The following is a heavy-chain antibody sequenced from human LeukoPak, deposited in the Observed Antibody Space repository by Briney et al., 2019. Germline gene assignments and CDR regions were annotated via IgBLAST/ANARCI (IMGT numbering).Heavy chain of an antibody. CDR3: ARGDSSSSPYYFDD. CDR2: INHSGST. J-gene: IGHJ4*02. D-gene: IGHD6-6*01. V-gene: IGHV4-34*01. Sequence: SQTLSLTCAVYAGSFSGYYWGWIRQPPGKGLEWIGDINHSGSTNYNPSLRSRVTISVDTSKNQFSLKLSSVTAADTAVYYCARGDSSSSPYYFDDWGQGTLVTVSS. CDR1: AGSFSGYY.